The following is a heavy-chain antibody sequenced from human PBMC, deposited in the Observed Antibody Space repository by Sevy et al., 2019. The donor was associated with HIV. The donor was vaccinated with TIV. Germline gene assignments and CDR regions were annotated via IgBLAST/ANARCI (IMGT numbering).Heavy chain of an antibody. CDR1: GGSMRNFY. CDR2: IYYSGST. D-gene: IGHD3-3*01. V-gene: IGHV4-59*13. Sequence: SETLSLTCSVSGGSMRNFYWSWIRQPPGKGLEWIGNIYYSGSTNYNPSLKSRVTMSVDTSKNQFSLKLSSVTAADTAVSYCAGSGFLGWAGSTRGPRNWFDPWGQGTLVTVSS. CDR3: AGSGFLGWAGSTRGPRNWFDP. J-gene: IGHJ5*02.